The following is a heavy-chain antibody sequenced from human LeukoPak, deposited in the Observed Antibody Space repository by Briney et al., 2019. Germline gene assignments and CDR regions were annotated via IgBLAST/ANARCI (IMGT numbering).Heavy chain of an antibody. D-gene: IGHD6-19*01. CDR2: IYHSGST. CDR3: ARSIGYFDPGFDY. CDR1: GYSISSGYY. V-gene: IGHV4-38-2*02. J-gene: IGHJ4*02. Sequence: SETLSLTCTVSGYSISSGYYWGWIRQPPGKGLEWIGSIYHSGSTYYNPSLKSRVTISLDTSKNQFSLKLSSVTAADTAVYYCARSIGYFDPGFDYWGQGTLVTVSS.